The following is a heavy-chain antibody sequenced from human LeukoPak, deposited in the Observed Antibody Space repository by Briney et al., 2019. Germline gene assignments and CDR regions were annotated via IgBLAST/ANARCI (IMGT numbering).Heavy chain of an antibody. CDR2: FDPEDGET. V-gene: IGHV1-24*01. D-gene: IGHD1-26*01. CDR1: GYTLTELS. J-gene: IGHJ4*02. Sequence: ASVKVSCKVSGYTLTELSMDWVRQAPGKGLEWMGGFDPEDGETIYAQKFQGRVTMTEDTSTDTAYMELSSLRSEDTAVYYCATDLWELRRFDYWGQGALVTVSS. CDR3: ATDLWELRRFDY.